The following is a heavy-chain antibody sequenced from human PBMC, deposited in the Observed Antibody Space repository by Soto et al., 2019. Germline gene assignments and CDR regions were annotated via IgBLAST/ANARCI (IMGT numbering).Heavy chain of an antibody. Sequence: EVQLVESGGGLVQPGGSLRLSCAASGVTVSSNYMSWVRQAPGKGLEWVSVIYSGGSTYYADSVKGRFTISRDNSKNTLSLQMNSLSAEDTAVYYCARHGYNYGGGYFDYWGQGTLVTVSS. CDR1: GVTVSSNY. D-gene: IGHD5-18*01. CDR3: ARHGYNYGGGYFDY. CDR2: IYSGGST. J-gene: IGHJ4*02. V-gene: IGHV3-66*04.